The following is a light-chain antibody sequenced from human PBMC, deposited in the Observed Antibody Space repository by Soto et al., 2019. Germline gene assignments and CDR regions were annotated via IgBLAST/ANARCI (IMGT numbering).Light chain of an antibody. V-gene: IGKV3-15*01. CDR1: QSVSSN. CDR2: GAS. J-gene: IGKJ4*01. Sequence: EIVMTQSPATLSVSPGERATLSCRASQSVSSNLAWYQQKPGQAPRLLIYGASTRATGIPARFSGSGSGTEFTLTISSLQSEDFVVYYCQQYNNWPALTFGGGTTVEIK. CDR3: QQYNNWPALT.